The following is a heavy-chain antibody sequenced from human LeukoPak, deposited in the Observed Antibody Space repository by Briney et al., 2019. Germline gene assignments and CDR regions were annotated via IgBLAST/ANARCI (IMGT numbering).Heavy chain of an antibody. CDR1: GGSISSYY. V-gene: IGHV4-59*01. CDR3: AREVAEYSGYGMDV. Sequence: SETLSLTCTVSGGSISSYYWSWIRQPPGKGLEWIGYIYYSGSTNYNSSLKSRVTISVDTSKNQFSLKLSSVTAADTAVYYCAREVAEYSGYGMDVWGKGTTVTVSS. D-gene: IGHD5-12*01. CDR2: IYYSGST. J-gene: IGHJ6*04.